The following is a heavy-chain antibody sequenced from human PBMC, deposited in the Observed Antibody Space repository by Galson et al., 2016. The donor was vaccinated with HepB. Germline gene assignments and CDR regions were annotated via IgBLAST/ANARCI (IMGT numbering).Heavy chain of an antibody. Sequence: SETLSLTCTVSGVPVRTFYWSWVRHPPGKGLEWLGYISYSGTADYNPSLKSRVTISMDKSKNQVSLKLNSTTAADTAVYYCARNDVLQVFHGMDVWGQGTLVTVSS. V-gene: IGHV4-59*02. CDR1: GVPVRTFY. CDR3: ARNDVLQVFHGMDV. CDR2: ISYSGTA. J-gene: IGHJ6*02. D-gene: IGHD4-11*01.